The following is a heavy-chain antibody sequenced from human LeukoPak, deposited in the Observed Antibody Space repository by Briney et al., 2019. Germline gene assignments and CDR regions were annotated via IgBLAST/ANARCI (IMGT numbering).Heavy chain of an antibody. CDR2: IYTTGST. J-gene: IGHJ3*02. CDR1: GSSIGTYS. V-gene: IGHV4-4*09. D-gene: IGHD5-24*01. Sequence: PSETLSLTCTVSGSSIGTYSWSWIRQPPGKGLEWVGYIYTTGSTHYNPSLKSRVAVTVGRSKNQLSLKLSSLTAGDTAVFYCAKHRAEMATITDDAFDIWGQGTMATVSS. CDR3: AKHRAEMATITDDAFDI.